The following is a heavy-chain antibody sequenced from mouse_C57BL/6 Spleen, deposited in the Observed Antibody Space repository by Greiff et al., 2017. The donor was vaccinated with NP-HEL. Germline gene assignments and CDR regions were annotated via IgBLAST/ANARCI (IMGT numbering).Heavy chain of an antibody. CDR1: GYTFTSYW. J-gene: IGHJ2*01. Sequence: QVQLQQSGAELVKPGASVKMSCKASGYTFTSYWITWVKQRPGQGLEWIGDIYPGSGSTNYNEKFKSKATLTVDTSSSTAYMQLSSLTSEDSAVYYCARYYYGSFYYFDYWGQGTTLTVSS. CDR2: IYPGSGST. D-gene: IGHD1-1*01. CDR3: ARYYYGSFYYFDY. V-gene: IGHV1-55*01.